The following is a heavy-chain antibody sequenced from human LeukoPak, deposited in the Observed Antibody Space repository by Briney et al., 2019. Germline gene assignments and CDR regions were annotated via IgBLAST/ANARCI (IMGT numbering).Heavy chain of an antibody. J-gene: IGHJ5*02. CDR2: ITISGHTK. Sequence: GGSLRLSCAASGFDLSTYEMNWVRQAPGRGLEWIADITISGHTKNYADSVKGRFTISRDNARTSLYLQVNSLRVEDTGVYYCARGDPHADLWGQGTLVTVSS. CDR1: GFDLSTYE. CDR3: ARGDPHADL. V-gene: IGHV3-48*03.